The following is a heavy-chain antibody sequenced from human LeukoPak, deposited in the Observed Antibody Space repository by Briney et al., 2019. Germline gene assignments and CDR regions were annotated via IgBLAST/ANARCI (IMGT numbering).Heavy chain of an antibody. D-gene: IGHD3-10*01. CDR1: GFTFSSYA. CDR2: ISGSGGST. CDR3: AKNGVLWFGELIKRDYYYYYYMDV. Sequence: GGSPRLSCAASGFTFSSYAMSWVRQAPGKGLDWVSAISGSGGSTYYADSVKGRFTISRDNSKNTLYLQMNSLRAEDTAVYYCAKNGVLWFGELIKRDYYYYYYMDVWGKGTTVTVSS. J-gene: IGHJ6*03. V-gene: IGHV3-23*01.